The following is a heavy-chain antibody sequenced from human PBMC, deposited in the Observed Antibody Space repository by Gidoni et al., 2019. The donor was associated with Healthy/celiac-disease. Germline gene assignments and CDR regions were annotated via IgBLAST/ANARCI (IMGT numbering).Heavy chain of an antibody. V-gene: IGHV3-33*01. J-gene: IGHJ4*02. Sequence: QVQLVESGGGVVQPGRSLRLSCSASGFSFSNYGMHWVRQASGKGLEWVAVIWYDGSKKYYSDSVKRRFTISRDNSKNTVYLQMNSLRAEDTALYYCARDLYTSSYDYWGQGTLVTVSS. CDR1: GFSFSNYG. CDR2: IWYDGSKK. D-gene: IGHD6-13*01. CDR3: ARDLYTSSYDY.